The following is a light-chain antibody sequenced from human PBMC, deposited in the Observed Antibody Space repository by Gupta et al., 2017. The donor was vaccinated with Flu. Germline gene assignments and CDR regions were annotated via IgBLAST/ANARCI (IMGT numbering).Light chain of an antibody. CDR2: SNN. V-gene: IGLV1-44*01. CDR1: SSNIGSNT. J-gene: IGLJ3*02. Sequence: QSVLTHPPSASGTPGQRATIACSGSSSNIGSNTVNWYQQLPGTAPKLLIYSNNQRHSGVPDRFSGSKSGTSASLAISGLQSEDEADYYCAAWDDSLNGRVFGGGTKLTVL. CDR3: AAWDDSLNGRV.